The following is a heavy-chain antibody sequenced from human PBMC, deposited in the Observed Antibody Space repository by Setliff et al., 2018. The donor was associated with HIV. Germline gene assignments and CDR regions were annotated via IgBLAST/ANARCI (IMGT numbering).Heavy chain of an antibody. D-gene: IGHD3-10*01. CDR3: ARNFGLSPSGKYYYYYGMDI. V-gene: IGHV1-2*02. CDR2: VNHNSGDA. Sequence: ASVKVSCKASGYTFTGHYLHWVRQAPGQGLEWLGWVNHNSGDAIYAQNFQVRVTMTRDTSINAAYMELRGLRSDDTAVYYCARNFGLSPSGKYYYYYGMDIWGQGTTGTVSS. J-gene: IGHJ6*02. CDR1: GYTFTGHY.